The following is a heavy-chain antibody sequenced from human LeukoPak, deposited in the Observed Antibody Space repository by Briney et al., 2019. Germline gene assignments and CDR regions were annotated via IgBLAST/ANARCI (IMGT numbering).Heavy chain of an antibody. CDR3: ARVVYGSLDI. D-gene: IGHD2-15*01. Sequence: PGGSLRLSCAASGFAFSSYWMSWVRQAPGKGLEWVANIKQDGSEKYYVDSVKGRFTISRDNAKKSLYLEMNSLRVEDTAVYYCARVVYGSLDIRGQGTMVTISS. J-gene: IGHJ3*02. V-gene: IGHV3-7*01. CDR1: GFAFSSYW. CDR2: IKQDGSEK.